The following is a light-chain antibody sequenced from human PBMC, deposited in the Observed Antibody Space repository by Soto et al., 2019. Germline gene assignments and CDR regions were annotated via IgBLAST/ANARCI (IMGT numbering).Light chain of an antibody. CDR1: QTISSW. J-gene: IGKJ1*01. V-gene: IGKV1-5*03. CDR3: QHYNSYSEA. Sequence: DIQMTQSPSTLSGSVGVRVTITCRASQTISSWLAWYQQKPGKAPKLLIYKASTLKSGVPSRFSGSGSGTEFTLTISSLQPDDFETYYCQHYNSYSEALGQGTKVDI. CDR2: KAS.